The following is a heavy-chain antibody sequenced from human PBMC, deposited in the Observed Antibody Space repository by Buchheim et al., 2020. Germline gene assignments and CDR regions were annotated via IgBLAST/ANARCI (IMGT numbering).Heavy chain of an antibody. J-gene: IGHJ5*02. CDR2: IDPSDSYT. CDR3: ARHGSRYCSGGSCWFDP. V-gene: IGHV5-10-1*03. D-gene: IGHD2-15*01. Sequence: EVQLVQPGAEVKKPGESLRISCKGSGYSFTSYWISWVRQMPGKGLEWMGRIDPSDSYTNYSPSFQGHVTISADRSINTAYLQWSSLKASDTAIYFCARHGSRYCSGGSCWFDPWGQGTL. CDR1: GYSFTSYW.